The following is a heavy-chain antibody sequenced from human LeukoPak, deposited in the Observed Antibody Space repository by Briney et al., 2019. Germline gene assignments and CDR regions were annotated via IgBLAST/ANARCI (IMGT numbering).Heavy chain of an antibody. J-gene: IGHJ4*02. D-gene: IGHD4-17*01. V-gene: IGHV3-15*01. CDR2: IKSKTDGGTT. CDR3: TTDLSGAIDDY. Sequence: PGGSLRLSCAASGFNVNNAWMSWVRQSPGKGLEWVGRIKSKTDGGTTDYAAPVKGRFTISRDDSKNTLYLQMNSLKTEDTAVYYCTTDLSGAIDDYWGQGTLVTVSS. CDR1: GFNVNNAW.